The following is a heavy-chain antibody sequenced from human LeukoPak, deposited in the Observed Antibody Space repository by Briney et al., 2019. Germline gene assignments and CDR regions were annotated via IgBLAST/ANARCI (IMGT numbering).Heavy chain of an antibody. Sequence: ASAKVSCKVSGYTLTELSMHWVRQAPGKGLEWMGGFDPEDGETIYAQKFQGRVTMTEDTSTDTAYMELSSLRSEDTAVYYCATANDYGETKHFDYWGQGTLVTVSS. CDR3: ATANDYGETKHFDY. J-gene: IGHJ4*02. V-gene: IGHV1-24*01. D-gene: IGHD4-17*01. CDR2: FDPEDGET. CDR1: GYTLTELS.